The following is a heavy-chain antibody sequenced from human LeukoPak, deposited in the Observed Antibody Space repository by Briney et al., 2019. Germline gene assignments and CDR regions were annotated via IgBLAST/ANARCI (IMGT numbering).Heavy chain of an antibody. Sequence: KSSQTLSLTCSVSGGSVNSYFWGWVRQPAGKGLEWLCRIYPTGTTHYNPALKSRLTMSIDTPMKQFSLKLRSVTAADTAISYCGRQGYTASHYFLDFWSPGTLVTVSS. V-gene: IGHV4-4*07. CDR1: GGSVNSYF. CDR3: GRQGYTASHYFLDF. CDR2: IYPTGTT. J-gene: IGHJ4*01. D-gene: IGHD2/OR15-2a*01.